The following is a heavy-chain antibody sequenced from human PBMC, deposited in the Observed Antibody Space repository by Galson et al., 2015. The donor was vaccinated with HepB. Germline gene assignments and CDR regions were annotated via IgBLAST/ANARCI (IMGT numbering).Heavy chain of an antibody. CDR1: GFNFSRYA. J-gene: IGHJ4*02. V-gene: IGHV3-33*01. CDR3: ARSPPAAGHFDF. D-gene: IGHD6-13*01. Sequence: SLRLSCAASGFNFSRYAIHWVRQAPGKGLECVAVRDSVKGRFTISTDNSKNTLSLFINSLRDEDTAIYYCARSPPAAGHFDFWGQGTLLTVSS.